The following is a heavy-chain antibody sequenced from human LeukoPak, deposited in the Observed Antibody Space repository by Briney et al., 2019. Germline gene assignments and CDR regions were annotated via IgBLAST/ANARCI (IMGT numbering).Heavy chain of an antibody. CDR3: TRRWLRLGWSKLYFDR. J-gene: IGHJ4*02. D-gene: IGHD5-12*01. CDR2: IIPLSGTI. CDR1: GDTFSNYA. Sequence: SLKVSCKASGDTFSNYAITWVRQAPGQGLEWMGGIIPLSGTINYAQKFLGRVAITADKSTSTVYMELSSLRSDDTALYYCTRRWLRLGWSKLYFDRWGQGTLVTVSS. V-gene: IGHV1-69*06.